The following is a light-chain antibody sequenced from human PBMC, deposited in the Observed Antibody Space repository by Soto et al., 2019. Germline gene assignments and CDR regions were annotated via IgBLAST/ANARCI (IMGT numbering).Light chain of an antibody. Sequence: QAVVTQAPSLTVSPGGTVTLTCASSTGEVTTGYYPNWFQQRPGQPPRALIYSTTYKPPWTPARFSGSLVGGKAALTLSGAQPEDEAEYYCLLFYGDGVVFGGGTKLTVL. J-gene: IGLJ2*01. CDR3: LLFYGDGVV. CDR1: TGEVTTGYY. V-gene: IGLV7-43*01. CDR2: STT.